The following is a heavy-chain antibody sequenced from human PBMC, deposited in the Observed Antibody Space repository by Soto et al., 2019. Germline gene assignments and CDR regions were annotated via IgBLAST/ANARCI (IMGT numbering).Heavy chain of an antibody. V-gene: IGHV3-30-3*01. CDR2: ISYDGSNK. CDR1: GFTFSSYA. Sequence: GGSLRLSCAASGFTFSSYAMHWVRQAPGKGLEWVGVISYDGSNKYYADSVKGRFTISRDNSKNTLYLQMNSLRAEDTAVYYCARAGEDCTNGVCYIAYYFDYWGQGTLVTVSS. D-gene: IGHD2-8*01. J-gene: IGHJ4*02. CDR3: ARAGEDCTNGVCYIAYYFDY.